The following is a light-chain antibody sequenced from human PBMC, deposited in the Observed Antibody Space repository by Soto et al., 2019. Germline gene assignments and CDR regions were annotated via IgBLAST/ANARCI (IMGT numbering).Light chain of an antibody. V-gene: IGKV1-6*01. CDR1: QGIRND. CDR3: LQDYDYPLT. CDR2: AAS. Sequence: AIQMTQSPSSLSASVGDRVTITCRASQGIRNDLGWYHQKPGKAPKLLIYAASSLQSGVPSRFNGSGSGTDFTLTIGSLQPEDFATYYCLQDYDYPLTFGPGTKVDIK. J-gene: IGKJ3*01.